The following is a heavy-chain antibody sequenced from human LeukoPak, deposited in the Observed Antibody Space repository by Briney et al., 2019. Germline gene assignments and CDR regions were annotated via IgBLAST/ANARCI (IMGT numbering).Heavy chain of an antibody. CDR2: IYTSGST. J-gene: IGHJ1*01. Sequence: SETLSLTCTVSGGSISSYYWSWIRQPAGKGLEWIGRIYTSGSTNYNPSLKSRVTISVDTSKNQFSLKLSSVTAADTAVYYCASSPRRITILFWGQGTLVTVSS. CDR3: ASSPRRITILF. V-gene: IGHV4-4*07. CDR1: GGSISSYY. D-gene: IGHD3-3*01.